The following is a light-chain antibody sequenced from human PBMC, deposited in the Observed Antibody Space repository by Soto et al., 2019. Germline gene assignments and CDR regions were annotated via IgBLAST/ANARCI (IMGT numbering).Light chain of an antibody. CDR2: GAS. V-gene: IGKV3-20*01. Sequence: EIVLTHSPATLSLSPCERVTLSSSASQSVSSIYLGWYQQKPGQAPRLLMYGASSRATGIPERFSGSGSGTDFTLTISRLEPEDFAVYYCQQYGSSPRTFGQGTKVDI. J-gene: IGKJ1*01. CDR1: QSVSSIY. CDR3: QQYGSSPRT.